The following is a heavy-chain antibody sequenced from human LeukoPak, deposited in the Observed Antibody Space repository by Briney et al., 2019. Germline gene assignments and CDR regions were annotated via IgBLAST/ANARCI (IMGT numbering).Heavy chain of an antibody. CDR1: GFTFSNYW. J-gene: IGHJ4*02. V-gene: IGHV3-7*01. D-gene: IGHD6-13*01. CDR2: IKQDGSEK. CDR3: ARGTYLAAKLDY. Sequence: GGSLRLSCAASGFTFSNYWMHWVRQAPGKGLEWVANIKQDGSEKYYVDSVKGRFTISRDNAKNSLYLQMNSLRAEDTAVYYCARGTYLAAKLDYWGQGTLVTVSS.